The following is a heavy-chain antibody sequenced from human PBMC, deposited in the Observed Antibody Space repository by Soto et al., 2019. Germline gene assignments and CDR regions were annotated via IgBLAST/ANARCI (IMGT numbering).Heavy chain of an antibody. CDR1: GFTFSSYA. V-gene: IGHV3-23*01. CDR2: ISGSGGST. Sequence: LRLSCAASGFTFSSYAMSWVRQAPGKGLEWVSAISGSGGSTYYADSVKGRFTISRDNSKNTLYLQMNSLRAEDTAVYYCARQDFWSGYGWFDPWGQGTLVTVSS. D-gene: IGHD3-3*01. J-gene: IGHJ5*02. CDR3: ARQDFWSGYGWFDP.